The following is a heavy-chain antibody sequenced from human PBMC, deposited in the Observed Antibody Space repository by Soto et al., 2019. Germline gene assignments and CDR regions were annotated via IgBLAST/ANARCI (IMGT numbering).Heavy chain of an antibody. J-gene: IGHJ3*02. Sequence: PGGSLRLSCAASGFTFSSYAMHWVRQAPGKGLEWVAVISYDGSNKYYADSVKGRFTISRDNSKNTLYLQMNSLRAEDTAVYYCAREVTMIVVVTLQADAFDIWGQGTMVTVSS. CDR2: ISYDGSNK. CDR1: GFTFSSYA. D-gene: IGHD3-22*01. CDR3: AREVTMIVVVTLQADAFDI. V-gene: IGHV3-30-3*01.